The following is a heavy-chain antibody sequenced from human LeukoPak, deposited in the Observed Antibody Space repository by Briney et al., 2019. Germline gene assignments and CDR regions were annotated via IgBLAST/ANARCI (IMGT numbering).Heavy chain of an antibody. V-gene: IGHV1-8*03. J-gene: IGHJ4*02. D-gene: IGHD4-17*01. CDR2: INPNSDDR. CDR1: GYTFTNYH. CDR3: ARTTSLTASGYDY. Sequence: ASVEVSCKASGYTFTNYHINWVRQATGQGLEWMGWINPNSDDRGYAQKFQGRVTITRDTSISTAYMELRSLRSEDTAVYFCARTTSLTASGYDYWGQGTLVTVSS.